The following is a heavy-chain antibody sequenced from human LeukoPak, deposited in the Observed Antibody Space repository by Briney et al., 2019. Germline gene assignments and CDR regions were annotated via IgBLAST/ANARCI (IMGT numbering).Heavy chain of an antibody. Sequence: SVKVSCKASGGTFSSYAISWVRQAPGQGLEWMGGIIPIFGTANFAQKFQGRVTITADESTSTAYMELSSLRSEDTAVYYCARRSYYDFWSGYYREVEMSWFDPWGQGTLVTVSS. CDR1: GGTFSSYA. CDR2: IIPIFGTA. V-gene: IGHV1-69*01. CDR3: ARRSYYDFWSGYYREVEMSWFDP. J-gene: IGHJ5*02. D-gene: IGHD3-3*01.